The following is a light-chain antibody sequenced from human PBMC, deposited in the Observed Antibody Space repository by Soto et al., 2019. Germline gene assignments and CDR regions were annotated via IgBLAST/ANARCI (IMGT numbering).Light chain of an antibody. J-gene: IGLJ2*01. V-gene: IGLV2-14*03. Sequence: QSALTQPASVSGSPGQSITISCTGTSSDIGSYNYVSWYQQHPGKAPKLMIDDVNKRPSGVPDRFSGSRSGNTASLTISGLQAEDEADYYCSSFSSITREVFGGGTQLTVL. CDR3: SSFSSITREV. CDR1: SSDIGSYNY. CDR2: DVN.